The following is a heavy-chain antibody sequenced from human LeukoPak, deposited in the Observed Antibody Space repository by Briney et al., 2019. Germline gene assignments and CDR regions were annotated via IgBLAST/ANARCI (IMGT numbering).Heavy chain of an antibody. CDR3: STYRTSFIYWYFDL. D-gene: IGHD2-2*01. V-gene: IGHV4-59*01. J-gene: IGHJ2*01. CDR1: GASISVYY. CDR2: FSYSGST. Sequence: SETLSLTCTVSGASISVYYWSWIRQTPGKGLEWIGYFSYSGSTNYNPSLKSRVTMSVDTSKNQFSLKLRSVTAADTAVYYCSTYRTSFIYWYFDLWGRGTLVTVSS.